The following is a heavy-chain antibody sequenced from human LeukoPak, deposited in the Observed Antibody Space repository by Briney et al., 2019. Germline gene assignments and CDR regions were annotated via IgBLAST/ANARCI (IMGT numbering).Heavy chain of an antibody. CDR1: GGTFSSYA. CDR3: ALGGVRGAKFDY. D-gene: IGHD3-10*01. CDR2: IIPIFGTA. Sequence: EASVKVSCKASGGTFSSYAISWVRQAPGQGLEWMGGIIPIFGTANYAQKFQGRVTITADESTSTAYMELSSLRSEDTAGYYCALGGVRGAKFDYWGQGTLVTVSS. J-gene: IGHJ4*02. V-gene: IGHV1-69*13.